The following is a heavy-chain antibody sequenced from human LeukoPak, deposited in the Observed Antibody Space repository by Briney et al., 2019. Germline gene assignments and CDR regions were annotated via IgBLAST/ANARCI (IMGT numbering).Heavy chain of an antibody. V-gene: IGHV1-2*02. CDR3: ARDRAVVAATCWFDP. J-gene: IGHJ5*02. D-gene: IGHD2-15*01. CDR1: GYTFTGYY. Sequence: GASVKVSCKASGYTFTGYYMRWVRQAPGQGLEWMGWINPNSGGTNYAQKFQGRVTMTRDTSISTAYMELSRLRSDDTAVYYCARDRAVVAATCWFDPWGQGTLVTVSS. CDR2: INPNSGGT.